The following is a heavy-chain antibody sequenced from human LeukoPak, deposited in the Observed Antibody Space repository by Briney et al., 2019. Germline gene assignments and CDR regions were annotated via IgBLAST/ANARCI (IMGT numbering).Heavy chain of an antibody. D-gene: IGHD6-13*01. CDR2: TYYKSMWYN. V-gene: IGHV6-1*01. J-gene: IGHJ3*02. CDR1: GDSVSSNSAA. Sequence: SQTLSLTCAISGDSVSSNSAAWNWIRLSPSRGLEWLGRTYYKSMWYNDYAVSVKGRITINPDTSKNQFSLQLNSVTPEDTAVYYCARDRGYRPSDAFDIWGQGTMVTVSS. CDR3: ARDRGYRPSDAFDI.